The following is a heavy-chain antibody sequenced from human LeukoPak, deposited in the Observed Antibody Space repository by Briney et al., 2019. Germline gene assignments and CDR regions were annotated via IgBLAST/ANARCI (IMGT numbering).Heavy chain of an antibody. CDR1: AFTNYNYS. Sequence: PWGSVTSTSSPSAFTNYNYSWGRLRQTPGKGLEWVSTISGSGGTIYYADSVKGRFTISRDNSKNTLYLQMNSLRADDTAVYYCAKGLVKNYTCLTHWGRGIVVTVSS. J-gene: IGHJ4*02. CDR2: ISGSGGTI. CDR3: AKGLVKNYTCLTH. D-gene: IGHD2-2*02. V-gene: IGHV3-23*01.